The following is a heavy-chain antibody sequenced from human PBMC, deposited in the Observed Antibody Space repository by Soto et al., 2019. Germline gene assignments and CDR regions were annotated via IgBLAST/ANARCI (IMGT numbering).Heavy chain of an antibody. V-gene: IGHV3-66*04. J-gene: IGHJ3*02. Sequence: EVQLVESGGGLVQPGGSLRLSCAASGFTVSSNYMSWVRQAPGKGLEWVSVIYSGGSTYYADSVKGRFTISRDNSKNTLYLQMNSLRAEDTAVYYCARHGHGGSGQIHDAFDIWGQGTMVTVSS. D-gene: IGHD4-17*01. CDR3: ARHGHGGSGQIHDAFDI. CDR2: IYSGGST. CDR1: GFTVSSNY.